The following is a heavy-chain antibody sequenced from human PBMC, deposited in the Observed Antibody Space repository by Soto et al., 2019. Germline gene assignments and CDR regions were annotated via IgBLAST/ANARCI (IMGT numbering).Heavy chain of an antibody. Sequence: GGSLRLSCAASGLTFSSYGMHWVRQAPGKGLEWVAVISYDGSNKYYADSVKGRFTISRDNSKNTLYLQMNSLRAEDTAVYYCAKSSYDSSGYYAPEYFQHWGQGTLVTVSS. CDR1: GLTFSSYG. CDR3: AKSSYDSSGYYAPEYFQH. J-gene: IGHJ1*01. CDR2: ISYDGSNK. D-gene: IGHD3-22*01. V-gene: IGHV3-30*18.